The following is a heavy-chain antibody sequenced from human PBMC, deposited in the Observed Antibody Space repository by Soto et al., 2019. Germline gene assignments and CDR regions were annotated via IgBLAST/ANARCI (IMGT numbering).Heavy chain of an antibody. Sequence: PSETLSLTCAVYGGSFSGYYWSWIRQPPGKGLEWIGEINHSGSTNYNPSLKSRVTISVDTPKNQFSLKLSSVTAADTAVYYCARKMPTMIVVVIQNWFDPWGQGTLVTVSS. J-gene: IGHJ5*02. CDR2: INHSGST. CDR3: ARKMPTMIVVVIQNWFDP. V-gene: IGHV4-34*01. CDR1: GGSFSGYY. D-gene: IGHD3-22*01.